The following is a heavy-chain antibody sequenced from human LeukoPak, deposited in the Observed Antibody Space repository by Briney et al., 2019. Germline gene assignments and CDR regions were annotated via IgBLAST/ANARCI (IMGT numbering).Heavy chain of an antibody. CDR1: GYTFTGYY. D-gene: IGHD3-22*01. CDR2: INPNSGGT. Sequence: GASVKVSCKASGYTFTGYYMHWVRQAPGQGLEWMGWINPNSGGTNYAQKFQGRVTMTRDTSISTAYMELSRLRSDDTAVYYCARDVSDHYDSSGYYNWFDPWGQGTLVTVSS. J-gene: IGHJ5*02. V-gene: IGHV1-2*02. CDR3: ARDVSDHYDSSGYYNWFDP.